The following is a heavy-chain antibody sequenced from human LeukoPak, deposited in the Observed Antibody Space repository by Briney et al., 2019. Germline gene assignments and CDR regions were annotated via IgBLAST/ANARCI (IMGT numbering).Heavy chain of an antibody. J-gene: IGHJ3*02. CDR1: GYTLTELS. Sequence: GASVKVSCKVSGYTLTELSMHWVRQAPGKGLEWMGGFDPEDGETIYAQKFQGRVTMTEDTSTYTAYMELSSLRSEDTAVYYCATNPEWERTADAFDIWGQGTMVTVSS. CDR3: ATNPEWERTADAFDI. CDR2: FDPEDGET. D-gene: IGHD1-26*01. V-gene: IGHV1-24*01.